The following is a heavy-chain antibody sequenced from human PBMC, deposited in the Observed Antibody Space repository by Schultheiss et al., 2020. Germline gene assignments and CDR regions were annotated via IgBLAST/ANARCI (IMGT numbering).Heavy chain of an antibody. Sequence: ASVKISCEASGYTFTSYAMNWVRQAPGQGLEWMGWINTKTGNPTYAQGFTGRFVFSLDTSVSTAYLQISSLKAEDSAVYYCARALRVAAAGVSTKKDNYYFDYWGQGTPVNVSS. V-gene: IGHV7-4-1*02. D-gene: IGHD6-13*01. CDR1: GYTFTSYA. CDR3: ARALRVAAAGVSTKKDNYYFDY. CDR2: INTKTGNP. J-gene: IGHJ4*02.